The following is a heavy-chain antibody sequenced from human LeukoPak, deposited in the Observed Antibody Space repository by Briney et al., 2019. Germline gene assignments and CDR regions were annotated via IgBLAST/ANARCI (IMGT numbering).Heavy chain of an antibody. Sequence: PGGPLRLSCAASGFTFSTYWMNWVRQAPGKGLEWVALINPDGSQTNYVDSVRGRFTISRDNAENSLYLQMNSLRAEDTAVYYCARDLGYGALDPWGQGTLVTVSS. CDR2: INPDGSQT. D-gene: IGHD4-17*01. V-gene: IGHV3-7*01. CDR1: GFTFSTYW. J-gene: IGHJ5*02. CDR3: ARDLGYGALDP.